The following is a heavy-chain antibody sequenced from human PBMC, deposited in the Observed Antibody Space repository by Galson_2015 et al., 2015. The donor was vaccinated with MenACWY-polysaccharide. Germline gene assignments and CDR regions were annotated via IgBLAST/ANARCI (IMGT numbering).Heavy chain of an antibody. CDR2: ISGSGGST. V-gene: IGHV3-23*01. D-gene: IGHD6-19*01. CDR3: AKDRGSSGIDY. J-gene: IGHJ4*02. CDR1: GFTFSSYA. Sequence: SLRLSCAASGFTFSSYAMSWVRQAPGKGLEWVSAISGSGGSTYYADSVKGRFTISRDNSKNTLYLQMNSLSAEDTAEYYCAKDRGSSGIDYWGQGTLVTVSS.